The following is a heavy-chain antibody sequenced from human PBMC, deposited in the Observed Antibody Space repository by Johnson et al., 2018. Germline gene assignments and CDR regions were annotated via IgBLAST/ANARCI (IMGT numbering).Heavy chain of an antibody. CDR3: TRDRRVGATSGYFQH. D-gene: IGHD1-26*01. CDR1: GFTFGDYA. V-gene: IGHV3-49*05. J-gene: IGHJ1*01. CDR2: IRSKAYGGPT. Sequence: VQLVQSGGGLVKPGRSLRLSCTASGFTFGDYAMSWFRQAPGKGLEWVGFIRSKAYGGPTESAASVKGRFTISRDDSKSIAYLQMNSLKTEDTAVYYCTRDRRVGATSGYFQHWGQGTLVTVSS.